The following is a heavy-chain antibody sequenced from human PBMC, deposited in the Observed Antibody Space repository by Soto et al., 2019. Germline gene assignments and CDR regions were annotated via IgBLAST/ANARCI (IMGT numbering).Heavy chain of an antibody. J-gene: IGHJ4*02. CDR2: ISAYNGNR. CDR1: GYSFTSYG. Sequence: QVQLVQAGAEVKKPGSSVKVSCKASGYSFTSYGISWVRQAPGQGLEWRGWISAYNGNRKYAQKFQGRVTMTTDITTSTVYMELRSLRYDDTAVNYCARDLGGFPDYWGQGTLVTVSS. D-gene: IGHD5-12*01. V-gene: IGHV1-18*01. CDR3: ARDLGGFPDY.